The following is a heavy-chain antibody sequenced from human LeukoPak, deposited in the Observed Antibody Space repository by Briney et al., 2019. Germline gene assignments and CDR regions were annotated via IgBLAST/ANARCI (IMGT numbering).Heavy chain of an antibody. Sequence: GASVKVSSKASGYTFSIYGFSWVRPAPGQGLEWMGWISAYTGETNFTQKIQGRVTLTTDTSTSTAYMELRSLRSDDTAVYYCARNPSGSPFDYWGQGTLVTVSS. D-gene: IGHD1-26*01. J-gene: IGHJ4*02. V-gene: IGHV1-18*01. CDR2: ISAYTGET. CDR1: GYTFSIYG. CDR3: ARNPSGSPFDY.